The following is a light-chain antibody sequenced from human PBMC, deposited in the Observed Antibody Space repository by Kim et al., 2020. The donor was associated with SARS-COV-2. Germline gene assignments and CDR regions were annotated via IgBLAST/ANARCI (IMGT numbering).Light chain of an antibody. V-gene: IGKV3-20*01. CDR3: QQYGSSFT. Sequence: ENVLTQSPGTLSLSPGERATLSCRASQSVSSNYLGWYQQKPGQAPRLLIYGASNRATDIPDRFSGSGSGTDLTLTISRLEPEDFAVYYCQQYGSSFTFGQGTRLEIK. CDR2: GAS. J-gene: IGKJ5*01. CDR1: QSVSSNY.